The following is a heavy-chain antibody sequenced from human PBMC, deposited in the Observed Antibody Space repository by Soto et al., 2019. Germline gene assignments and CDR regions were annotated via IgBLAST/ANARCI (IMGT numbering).Heavy chain of an antibody. Sequence: SETLSLTCTVSGGSISSYYWSWIRQPPGKGLEWIGYIYYSGSTNYNPSLKSRVTISIDTSKNQFSLKLSSVTAPDTAVYYCARHQFSSNFRGPFDYWGQGTLVTVSS. CDR2: IYYSGST. V-gene: IGHV4-59*08. D-gene: IGHD3-3*02. CDR1: GGSISSYY. CDR3: ARHQFSSNFRGPFDY. J-gene: IGHJ4*02.